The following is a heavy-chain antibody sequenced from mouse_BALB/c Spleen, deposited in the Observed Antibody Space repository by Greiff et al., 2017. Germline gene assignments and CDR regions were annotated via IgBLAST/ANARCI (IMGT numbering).Heavy chain of an antibody. CDR2: INPSNGRT. CDR3: ARSDYRYYFDY. Sequence: QVQLQQPGAELVKPGASVKLSCKASGYTFTSYWMHWVKQRPGQGLEWIGEINPSNGRTNYNEKFKSKATLTVDKSSSTAYMQLSSLTSEDSAVYYCARSDYRYYFDYWGQGTTLTVSS. V-gene: IGHV1S81*02. CDR1: GYTFTSYW. J-gene: IGHJ2*01. D-gene: IGHD2-14*01.